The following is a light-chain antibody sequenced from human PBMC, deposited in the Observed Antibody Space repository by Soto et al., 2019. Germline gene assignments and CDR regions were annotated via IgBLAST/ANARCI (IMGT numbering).Light chain of an antibody. V-gene: IGKV3-11*01. CDR2: DTS. CDR1: QSVSSH. J-gene: IGKJ2*01. Sequence: EIVLTQSPATLSLSPGERDALSCRASQSVSSHLAWYQQRPGQAPRLLIYDTSNRATGIPVRFSGSGSETDFTLTISSLEPEDIAIYFCQQRSSWPETFGQGTKLEIK. CDR3: QQRSSWPET.